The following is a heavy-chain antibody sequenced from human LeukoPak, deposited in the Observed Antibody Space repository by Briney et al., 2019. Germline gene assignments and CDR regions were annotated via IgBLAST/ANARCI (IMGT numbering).Heavy chain of an antibody. CDR3: ARVKNGFDGNGYPYYYYYMDV. J-gene: IGHJ6*03. D-gene: IGHD3-22*01. CDR1: GFTFSTYA. V-gene: IGHV3-23*01. CDR2: ISGSGRST. Sequence: GGSLRLSCVASGFTFSTYAMSWIRQAPGKGLEWVSGISGSGRSTYYADFVKGRFTISREKSKNTLYLQMSSLRAEDTAVYYCARVKNGFDGNGYPYYYYYMDVWGRGTTVTVSS.